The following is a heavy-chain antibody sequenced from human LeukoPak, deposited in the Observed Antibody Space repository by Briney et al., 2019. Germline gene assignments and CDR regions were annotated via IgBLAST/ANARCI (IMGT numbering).Heavy chain of an antibody. J-gene: IGHJ4*02. CDR1: GFTSSSDA. CDR2: ISGGGDST. Sequence: GGSLRLSCAPSGFTSSSDAISWVRQAPGKGLEWVSSISGGGDSTYYADSVKGRFTISRDNSKNTLYLQMNSLRADGTAVYYCAKDRGGGFDHWGQGTLVTVSS. CDR3: AKDRGGGFDH. D-gene: IGHD3-10*01. V-gene: IGHV3-23*01.